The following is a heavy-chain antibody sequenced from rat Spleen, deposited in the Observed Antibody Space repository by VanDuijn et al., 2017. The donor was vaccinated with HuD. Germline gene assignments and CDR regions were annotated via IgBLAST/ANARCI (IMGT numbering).Heavy chain of an antibody. Sequence: QVQLKESGPGLVQPSQTLSLTCTVSGSASTSYHVHWVRQPPGKGLEWMGVMWSNGGTDYNSAIKSRLSISRDTSKSQVFLKMNSLQTEDTAMYFCARAPGNGYVMDAWGQGASVTVSS. D-gene: IGHD5-1*01. CDR1: GSASTSYH. J-gene: IGHJ4*01. CDR2: MWSNGGT. CDR3: ARAPGNGYVMDA. V-gene: IGHV2-32*01.